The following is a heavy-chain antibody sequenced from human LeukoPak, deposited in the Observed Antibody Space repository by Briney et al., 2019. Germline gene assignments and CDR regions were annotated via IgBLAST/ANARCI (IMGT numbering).Heavy chain of an antibody. CDR1: GFTFSSYA. Sequence: GGSLRLSCAASGFTFSSYATSWVRQAPGKGLEWVSSISSSSSYIYYADSVKGRFTISRDNAKNSLYLQMNSLRAEDTAVYYCARDPHYYGSGSSGYWGQGTLVTVSS. CDR2: ISSSSSYI. D-gene: IGHD3-10*01. V-gene: IGHV3-21*01. J-gene: IGHJ4*02. CDR3: ARDPHYYGSGSSGY.